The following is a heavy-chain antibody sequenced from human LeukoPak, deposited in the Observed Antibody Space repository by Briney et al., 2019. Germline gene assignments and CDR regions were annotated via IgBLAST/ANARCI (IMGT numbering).Heavy chain of an antibody. D-gene: IGHD3-22*01. Sequence: SETLSLTCTVSGGSISSSSYYWGWIRQPPGKGLEWIGSIYYSGSTYYNPSLKSRATISVDTSKNQFSLKLSSVTAADTAVYYCARHVSRYDGSAPFGPWGQGTLVTVSS. J-gene: IGHJ5*02. CDR1: GGSISSSSYY. V-gene: IGHV4-39*01. CDR2: IYYSGST. CDR3: ARHVSRYDGSAPFGP.